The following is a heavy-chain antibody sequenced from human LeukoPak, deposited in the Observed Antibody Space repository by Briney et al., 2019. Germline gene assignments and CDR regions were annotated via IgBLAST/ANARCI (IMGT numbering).Heavy chain of an antibody. D-gene: IGHD3-10*01. V-gene: IGHV3-23*01. Sequence: GGSLRLSCAASGFTFSSYGMSWVRQAPGKGLEWVSAISGSGGSTYYADSVKGRFTISRDNSKNTLFLQMNSLRAEDTAVYYCAKGAMVRGVLDYRGQGTLVTVSS. J-gene: IGHJ4*02. CDR3: AKGAMVRGVLDY. CDR2: ISGSGGST. CDR1: GFTFSSYG.